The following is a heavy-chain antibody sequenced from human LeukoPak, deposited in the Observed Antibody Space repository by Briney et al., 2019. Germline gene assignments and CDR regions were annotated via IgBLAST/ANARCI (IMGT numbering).Heavy chain of an antibody. CDR1: GFTSSTYG. D-gene: IGHD6-25*01. CDR3: AKAPLSETYYFDY. Sequence: GGSLRLSCAASGFTSSTYGMHWVRQAPGKGLEWVAFIGFDGSNRYYADSVKGRFTISRDKSKNTLVLQMNSLRAEDTAVYYCAKAPLSETYYFDYWGQGTLDTVSS. CDR2: IGFDGSNR. J-gene: IGHJ4*02. V-gene: IGHV3-30*02.